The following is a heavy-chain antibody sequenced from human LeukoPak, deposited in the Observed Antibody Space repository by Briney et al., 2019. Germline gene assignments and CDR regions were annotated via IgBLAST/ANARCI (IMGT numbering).Heavy chain of an antibody. V-gene: IGHV3-30*02. CDR2: IRYDGSNK. CDR3: AKVLGYCSSTSCYRYYYYYMDV. D-gene: IGHD2-2*01. CDR1: GFSFSSYG. Sequence: PGGALRLSCAESGFSFSSYGMHWVRQAPGKGLEGVAFIRYDGSNKYYADSLKGRFTISRDNSKNTLYLQMNSLRAEDTAVYYCAKVLGYCSSTSCYRYYYYYMDVWGKGTTVTVSS. J-gene: IGHJ6*03.